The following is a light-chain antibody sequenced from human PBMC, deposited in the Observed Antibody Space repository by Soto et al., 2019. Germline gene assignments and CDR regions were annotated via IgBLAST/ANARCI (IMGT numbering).Light chain of an antibody. Sequence: EIVLTQSPGTLSLSPGERATLSCRASQSVSSSYLAWYRQRPGQAPRLLVYDASSRATGIPDGYSGSGSGTDFSLTISRLEPEDFAVYYCQQYGSSRPLTFGGGTKVEIK. V-gene: IGKV3-20*01. CDR2: DAS. J-gene: IGKJ4*01. CDR1: QSVSSSY. CDR3: QQYGSSRPLT.